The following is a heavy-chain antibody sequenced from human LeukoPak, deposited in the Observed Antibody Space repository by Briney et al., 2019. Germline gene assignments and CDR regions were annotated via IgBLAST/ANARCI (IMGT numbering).Heavy chain of an antibody. CDR1: GMNFSNYW. Sequence: GGSLRLSCATSGMNFSNYWMSWVRQAPGKGLEWVANIRQDGNEKYYVDSVKGRFTISRDNAKNSLYLQMNSLRAEDTAVYYCAELGITMIGGVWGKGTTVTISS. CDR3: AELGITMIGGV. J-gene: IGHJ6*04. CDR2: IRQDGNEK. V-gene: IGHV3-7*01. D-gene: IGHD3-10*02.